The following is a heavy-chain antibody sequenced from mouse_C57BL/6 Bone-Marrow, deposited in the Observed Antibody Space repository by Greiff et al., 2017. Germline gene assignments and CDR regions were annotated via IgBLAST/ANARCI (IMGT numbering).Heavy chain of an antibody. Sequence: QVQLKQSGAELVKPGASVKISCKASGYAFSSYWMNWVKQRPGKGLEWIGQIYPGDGDTNYNGKFKGKATLTADKSSSTAYMQLSSLTSEDSAVYFCARYYGSSYSYYFDYGGQGTTLTVSS. D-gene: IGHD1-1*01. CDR3: ARYYGSSYSYYFDY. J-gene: IGHJ2*01. V-gene: IGHV1-80*01. CDR1: GYAFSSYW. CDR2: IYPGDGDT.